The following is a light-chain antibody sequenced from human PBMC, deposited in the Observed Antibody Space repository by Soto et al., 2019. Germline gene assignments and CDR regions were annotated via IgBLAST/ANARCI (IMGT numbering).Light chain of an antibody. V-gene: IGLV2-8*01. J-gene: IGLJ3*02. CDR2: EDS. Sequence: QSALTQPPSASGSPGQSVTISCTGTSSDVGGYNYVSWYQHHPGKAPKLMIYEDSKRPSGVPDRFSGSKSGNTASLTVSGLQADDEADYYCNSYAGNSWVFGGGTKLTVL. CDR3: NSYAGNSWV. CDR1: SSDVGGYNY.